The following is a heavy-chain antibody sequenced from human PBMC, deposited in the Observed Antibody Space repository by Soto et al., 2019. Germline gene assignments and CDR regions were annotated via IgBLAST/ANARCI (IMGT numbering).Heavy chain of an antibody. CDR2: IKQDGSEK. J-gene: IGHJ4*02. CDR3: ARAALFSWNLGLFDY. D-gene: IGHD1-1*01. V-gene: IGHV3-7*03. Sequence: GSLRLSCAASGFTFSSYWMSWVRQAPGKGLEWVANIKQDGSEKYYVDSVKGRFTISRDNAKNSLYLQMNSLRAEDTAVYYCARAALFSWNLGLFDYWGQGTLVTVSS. CDR1: GFTFSSYW.